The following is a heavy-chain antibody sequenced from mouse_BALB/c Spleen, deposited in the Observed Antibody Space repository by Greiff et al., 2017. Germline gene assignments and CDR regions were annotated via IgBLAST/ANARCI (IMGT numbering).Heavy chain of an antibody. V-gene: IGHV1-7*01. D-gene: IGHD1-1*01. CDR1: GYTFTSYW. Sequence: QVQLKESGAELAKPGASVKMSCKASGYTFTSYWMHWVKQRPGQGLEWIGYINPSTGYTEYNQKFKDKATLTADKSSSTAYMQLSSLTSEDSAVYYCANYYGSSGGYWGQGTTLTVSS. CDR3: ANYYGSSGGY. J-gene: IGHJ2*01. CDR2: INPSTGYT.